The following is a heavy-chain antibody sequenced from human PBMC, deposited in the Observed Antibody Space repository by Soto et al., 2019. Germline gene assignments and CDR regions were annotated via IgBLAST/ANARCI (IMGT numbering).Heavy chain of an antibody. CDR2: IDWDDDK. J-gene: IGHJ6*02. D-gene: IGHD3-10*01. V-gene: IGHV2-70*12. CDR3: AHIRGAGAYYYYPMDV. Sequence: SGPTLVNPRQTLTLTCTFSGFSLTTPGMCXSWIRQPPGKALEWLAVIDWDDDKYYSTSLKTRLSISMDTSKNQVVLEMTNVAPVDTATYYCAHIRGAGAYYYYPMDVWGQGTTVTVSS. CDR1: GFSLTTPGMC.